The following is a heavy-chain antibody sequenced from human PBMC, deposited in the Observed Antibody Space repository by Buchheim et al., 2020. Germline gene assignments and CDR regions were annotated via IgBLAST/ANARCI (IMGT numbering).Heavy chain of an antibody. CDR2: IKQDGSEK. D-gene: IGHD6-6*01. V-gene: IGHV3-7*04. J-gene: IGHJ6*03. CDR1: GFTFSSYW. Sequence: EVQLVESGGGLVQPGGSLRLSCAASGFTFSSYWMSWVRQAPGKGLEWVANIKQDGSEKYYVDSVKGRFTISRDNAKNSLYLQMNSLRAEDTAVYYCARVSSSSSNFYYYYYYMDVWGKGTT. CDR3: ARVSSSSSNFYYYYYYMDV.